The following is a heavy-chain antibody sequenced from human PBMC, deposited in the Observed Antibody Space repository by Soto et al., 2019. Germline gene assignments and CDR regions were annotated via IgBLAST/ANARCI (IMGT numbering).Heavy chain of an antibody. Sequence: GGSLRLSCAASGFTFSSYSMNWVRQAPGKGLEWVSSISSSSSYIYYADSVKGRFTISRDNAKNSLYLQMNSLRAEDTAVYYCARDRDCSRNSCYYYYGMDVWGPGTTVTVYS. CDR3: ARDRDCSRNSCYYYYGMDV. V-gene: IGHV3-21*01. CDR2: ISSSSSYI. D-gene: IGHD2-2*01. CDR1: GFTFSSYS. J-gene: IGHJ6*02.